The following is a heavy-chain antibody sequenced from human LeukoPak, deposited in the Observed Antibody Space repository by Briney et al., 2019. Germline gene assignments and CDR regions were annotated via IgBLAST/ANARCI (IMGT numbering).Heavy chain of an antibody. V-gene: IGHV3-23*01. J-gene: IGHJ4*02. CDR1: GFTFSSYA. D-gene: IGHD3-3*01. CDR3: AKDNHYDFWSGYSLFDY. Sequence: GGSLRLSCAASGFTFSSYAMSWVRQAPGKGLEWVSAISGSGGSTYYADSVKGRFTISTDNSKNTLYLQMNSLRAEDTAVYYCAKDNHYDFWSGYSLFDYWGQGTLVTVSS. CDR2: ISGSGGST.